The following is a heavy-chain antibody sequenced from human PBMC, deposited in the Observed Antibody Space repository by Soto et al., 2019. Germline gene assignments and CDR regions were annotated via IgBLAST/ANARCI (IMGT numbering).Heavy chain of an antibody. CDR1: GGSISSSSYY. J-gene: IGHJ4*02. D-gene: IGHD1-26*01. CDR2: IYYSGST. V-gene: IGHV4-39*01. Sequence: SETLSLTCTVSGGSISSSSYYWGWIRQPPGKGLEWIGSIYYSGSTYYNPSLKSRATISVDTSKNQFSLKLSSVTAADTAVYYCARRVREYSGSYYDYWGQGTLVTVSS. CDR3: ARRVREYSGSYYDY.